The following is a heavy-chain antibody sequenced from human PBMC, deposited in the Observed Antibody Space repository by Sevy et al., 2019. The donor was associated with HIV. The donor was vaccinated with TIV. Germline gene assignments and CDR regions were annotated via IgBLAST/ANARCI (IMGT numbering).Heavy chain of an antibody. J-gene: IGHJ6*02. D-gene: IGHD3-3*01. CDR1: GFTVSSSY. Sequence: GGSLRLSCAASGFTVSSSYMTWVRQAPGKGLQWVSVLYSDGNTFYADSLKGRFTISRDNSKNTVYLLMNSLRAEDTAVYYCARGLILELSRVGMDVWDQGTTVTVS. CDR3: ARGLILELSRVGMDV. CDR2: LYSDGNT. V-gene: IGHV3-53*01.